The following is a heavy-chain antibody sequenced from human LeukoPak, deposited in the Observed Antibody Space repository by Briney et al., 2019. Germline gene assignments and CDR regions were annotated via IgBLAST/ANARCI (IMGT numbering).Heavy chain of an antibody. V-gene: IGHV3-23*01. J-gene: IGHJ4*02. D-gene: IGHD5-18*01. CDR2: ISASGAST. Sequence: AGTLRLSCVGSGFTFNSYAMNWVRQAPGKGLQWVSTISASGASTFYADSVKGRFTISRDNSKNTVSLQVNSLRVEDTAIYYCAKTYRDYFDSWGLGTLVTVSS. CDR1: GFTFNSYA. CDR3: AKTYRDYFDS.